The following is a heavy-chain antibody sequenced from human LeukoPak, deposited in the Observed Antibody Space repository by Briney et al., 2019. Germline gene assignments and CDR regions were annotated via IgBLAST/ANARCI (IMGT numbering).Heavy chain of an antibody. J-gene: IGHJ6*02. D-gene: IGHD3-10*01. CDR3: AREGTQITMVRGVTSVGMDV. V-gene: IGHV3-7*01. Sequence: PGGSLRLSCAASGFTFSSYWMSWVRQAPGKGLEWVANIKQDGGEKFYVDSVKGRFTISRDNAKNSLYLQMNSLRAEDTAVYYCAREGTQITMVRGVTSVGMDVWGQGTTVTVSS. CDR2: IKQDGGEK. CDR1: GFTFSSYW.